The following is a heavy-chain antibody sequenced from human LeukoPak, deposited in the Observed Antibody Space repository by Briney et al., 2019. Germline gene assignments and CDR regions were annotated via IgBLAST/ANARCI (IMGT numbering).Heavy chain of an antibody. Sequence: SETLSLTCAVYGVSFSGYYWSWIRQPPGKGLEWIGEINHSGSTNYNPSLKSRVTISVDTSQNQFSLKLSSVTAADTAVYYCARVSYDFWSGRKFYYGRDVWGQGTKVTVSS. CDR1: GVSFSGYY. V-gene: IGHV4-34*01. CDR3: ARVSYDFWSGRKFYYGRDV. J-gene: IGHJ6*02. D-gene: IGHD3-3*01. CDR2: INHSGST.